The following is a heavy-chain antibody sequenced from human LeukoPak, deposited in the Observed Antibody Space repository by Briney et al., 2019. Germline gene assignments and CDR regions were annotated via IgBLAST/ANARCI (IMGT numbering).Heavy chain of an antibody. D-gene: IGHD6-19*01. CDR1: GYTFTSYY. CDR3: ARDRQWLFDY. J-gene: IGHJ4*02. CDR2: INPSGGST. V-gene: IGHV1-46*01. Sequence: ASVTASCKASGYTFTSYYMHWVRQAPGQGLEWMGIINPSGGSTSYAQKFQGRVTMTRDTSTSTVYMELSSLRSEDTAVYYCARDRQWLFDYWGQGTLVTVSS.